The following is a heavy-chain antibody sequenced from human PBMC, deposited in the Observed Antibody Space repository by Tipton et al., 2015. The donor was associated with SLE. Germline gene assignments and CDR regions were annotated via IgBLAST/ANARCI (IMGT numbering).Heavy chain of an antibody. CDR2: IYYSGST. CDR1: GGSISSSSYY. Sequence: TLSLTCTVSGGSISSSSYYWGWIRQPPGKGLEWIGSIYYSGSTYYNPSLKSRVTISVDTSKNQFSLKLSSVTAADTAVYYCARSRVAGPIDYWGQGTLVTVSS. J-gene: IGHJ4*02. CDR3: ARSRVAGPIDY. D-gene: IGHD6-19*01. V-gene: IGHV4-39*07.